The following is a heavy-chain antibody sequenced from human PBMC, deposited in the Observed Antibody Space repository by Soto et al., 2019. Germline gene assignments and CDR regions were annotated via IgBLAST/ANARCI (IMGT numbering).Heavy chain of an antibody. CDR1: GFTFSSYG. J-gene: IGHJ4*02. V-gene: IGHV3-30*18. CDR2: ISYDGSNK. D-gene: IGHD3-22*01. CDR3: AKESVDYDSSGYYIFDY. Sequence: GGSLRLSCAASGFTFSSYGMHWVRQAPGKGLEWVAVISYDGSNKYYADSVKGRFTISRDNSKNTLYLQMNSLRAEDTAVYYCAKESVDYDSSGYYIFDYWGQGTLVTVSS.